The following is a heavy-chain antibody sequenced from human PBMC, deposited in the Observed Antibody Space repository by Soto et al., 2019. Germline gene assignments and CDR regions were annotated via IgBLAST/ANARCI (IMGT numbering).Heavy chain of an antibody. Sequence: QVQLVESGGGVVQPGRSLRLSCAASGFTFSGYGMHWVRQAPGKGLEWVAVISYDGSNKFHADSVKGRFTISRDNSKNTLHLQMNSLRAEDTAVYYCAKDKYSWNDWWVLWDWGQGTLVTVFS. CDR2: ISYDGSNK. D-gene: IGHD1-20*01. CDR1: GFTFSGYG. V-gene: IGHV3-30*18. J-gene: IGHJ4*02. CDR3: AKDKYSWNDWWVLWD.